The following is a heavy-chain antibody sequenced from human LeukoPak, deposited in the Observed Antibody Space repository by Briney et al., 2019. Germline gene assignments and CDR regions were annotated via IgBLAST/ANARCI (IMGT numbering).Heavy chain of an antibody. V-gene: IGHV3-23*01. CDR3: ANDLIGYNYRAFDY. CDR2: ISGSGGST. Sequence: GGSLRLSCAASGFTFSGYAMSWVRQAPGKGLEWVSAISGSGGSTYYADSVKGRFTISRDNSKNTLYLQMNSLRAEDTAVYYCANDLIGYNYRAFDYWGQGTLVTVSS. J-gene: IGHJ4*02. D-gene: IGHD5-12*01. CDR1: GFTFSGYA.